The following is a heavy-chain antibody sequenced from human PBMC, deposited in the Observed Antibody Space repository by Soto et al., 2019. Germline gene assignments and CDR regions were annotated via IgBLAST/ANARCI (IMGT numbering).Heavy chain of an antibody. Sequence: PSETLSLTCTVSGGSISSGGYYWSWIRQHPGKGLEWIGYIYYSGSTYYNPSLKSRVTISVDTSKNQFSLKLSSVTAADTAVYYCAKDLQLWLPGPKNFDYWGQGTLVTVSS. D-gene: IGHD5-18*01. CDR1: GGSISSGGYY. CDR3: AKDLQLWLPGPKNFDY. CDR2: IYYSGST. J-gene: IGHJ4*02. V-gene: IGHV4-31*03.